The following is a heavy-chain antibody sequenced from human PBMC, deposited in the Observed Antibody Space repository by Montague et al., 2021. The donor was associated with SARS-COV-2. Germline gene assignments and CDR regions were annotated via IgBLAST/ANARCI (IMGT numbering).Heavy chain of an antibody. CDR3: ARHYSATLPAVY. V-gene: IGHV4-59*08. Sequence: SETLSLTCTVSGGSISSFYWSWFRQPPGKGLEWIGYISYSGSTNYNPSRTSRVTMSVDTSKNQFSLKVNSVTAADTAVYYCARHYSATLPAVYWGQGTLVTVSS. CDR1: GGSISSFY. CDR2: ISYSGST. J-gene: IGHJ4*02. D-gene: IGHD2-15*01.